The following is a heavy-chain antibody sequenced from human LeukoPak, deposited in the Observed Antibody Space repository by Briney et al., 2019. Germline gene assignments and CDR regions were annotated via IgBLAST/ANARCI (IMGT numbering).Heavy chain of an antibody. CDR3: ARDYSGYGRSDY. Sequence: SETLSLTCTVSGGSISSGGYYWNWIRQPPGKGLEWFGYIYYSGSTYYNPSLKSRVTISVDTSKNQFSLNLSSVTAADTAVYYCARDYSGYGRSDYWGQGTLVTVSS. J-gene: IGHJ4*02. CDR2: IYYSGST. CDR1: GGSISSGGYY. V-gene: IGHV4-30-4*08. D-gene: IGHD5-12*01.